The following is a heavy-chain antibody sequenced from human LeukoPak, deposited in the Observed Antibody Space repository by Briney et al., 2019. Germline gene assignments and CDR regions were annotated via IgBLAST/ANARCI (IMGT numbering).Heavy chain of an antibody. J-gene: IGHJ4*02. Sequence: GGSLRLSCAASGFTFSSYGMHWVRQAPGKGLEWVAVILYGGSNKYYADSVKGRFTVSRDNSKTTLYLQMNSLRAEDTAVYYCAKHDKREYYYGSGSYYPLFDYWGQGTLVTVSS. D-gene: IGHD3-10*01. CDR1: GFTFSSYG. CDR3: AKHDKREYYYGSGSYYPLFDY. CDR2: ILYGGSNK. V-gene: IGHV3-30*18.